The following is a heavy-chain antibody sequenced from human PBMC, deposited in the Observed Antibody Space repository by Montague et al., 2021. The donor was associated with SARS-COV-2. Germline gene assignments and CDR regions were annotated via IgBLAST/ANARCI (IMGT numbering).Heavy chain of an antibody. J-gene: IGHJ4*02. CDR2: GYNSGSA. CDR3: ARAFPRWLHLEPDFDY. V-gene: IGHV4-59*01. Sequence: SETLSLTCTVSGGSISSYCWYWIWLPQPKGQELIGYGYNSGSANNNSYPNLRVTISVDTSKSQFPLKLSSVTAAATAVSYCARAFPRWLHLEPDFDYWGQGTLVTVSS. CDR1: GGSISSYC. D-gene: IGHD5-24*01.